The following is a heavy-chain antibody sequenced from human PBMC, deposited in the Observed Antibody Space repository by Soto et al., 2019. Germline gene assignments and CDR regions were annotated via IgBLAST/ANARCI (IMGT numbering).Heavy chain of an antibody. D-gene: IGHD2-2*01. CDR3: AQDGDIVVVPAAIFPY. J-gene: IGHJ4*02. CDR2: ISGSGGST. Sequence: GGSLRLSCAASGFTFSSYAMSWVRQAPRKRLECVSAISGSGGSTYYADSVKGRFTISRDNSKNTLYLQMNSLRAEDTAVYYCAQDGDIVVVPAAIFPYWGQGTLVTVSS. V-gene: IGHV3-23*01. CDR1: GFTFSSYA.